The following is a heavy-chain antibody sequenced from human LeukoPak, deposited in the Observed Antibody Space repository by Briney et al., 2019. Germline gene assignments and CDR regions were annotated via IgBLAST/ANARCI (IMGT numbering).Heavy chain of an antibody. Sequence: GGPLRLSCAASGFTFSSFWMTWVRQAPGKGLEWVANIKQDGSDKYYVASVKGRFTISRDNAKNSLYLQMNSLRAEDTAVYYCARDEGAYDTWGQGTLVSVSS. J-gene: IGHJ5*02. V-gene: IGHV3-7*01. CDR2: IKQDGSDK. CDR1: GFTFSSFW. D-gene: IGHD5-12*01. CDR3: ARDEGAYDT.